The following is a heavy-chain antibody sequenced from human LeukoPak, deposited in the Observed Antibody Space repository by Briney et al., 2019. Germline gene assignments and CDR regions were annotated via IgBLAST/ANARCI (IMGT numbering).Heavy chain of an antibody. CDR3: ARARPRITMIVVARTFDP. V-gene: IGHV4-39*07. CDR2: IYYSGST. CDR1: GGSFSSSSYY. J-gene: IGHJ5*02. Sequence: SETLSLTCTVSGGSFSSSSYYWGWIRQPPGKGLEWIGSIYYSGSTYYNPSLKSRVTISVDTSKNQFSLKLSSVTAADTAVYYCARARPRITMIVVARTFDPWGQGTLVTVSS. D-gene: IGHD3-22*01.